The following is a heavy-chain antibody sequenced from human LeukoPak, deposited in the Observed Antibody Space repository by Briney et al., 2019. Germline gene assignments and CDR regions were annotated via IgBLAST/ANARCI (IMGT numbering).Heavy chain of an antibody. J-gene: IGHJ5*02. CDR1: GGSISSGGYY. CDR3: ARGYYDFWSGYSRAGNWFDP. D-gene: IGHD3-3*01. CDR2: IYYSGST. Sequence: SETLSLTCTVSGGSISSGGYYWSWIRQHPGKGLEWIGYIYYSGSTYYNPSLKSRVTISVDTSKNQFSLKLSSVTAADTAVYYCARGYYDFWSGYSRAGNWFDPWGQGTLVTVSS. V-gene: IGHV4-31*03.